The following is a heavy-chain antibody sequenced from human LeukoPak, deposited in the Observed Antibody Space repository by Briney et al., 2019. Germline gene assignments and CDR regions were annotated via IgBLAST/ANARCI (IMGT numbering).Heavy chain of an antibody. D-gene: IGHD6-6*01. CDR2: IHHTETS. Sequence: SETLSLTCAVYGGSFSGYYWSWIRKTPGKGLEWIAYIHHTETSKYNPSLKSRVTISIDTSMNQFSLTLSSVTAADTAVYYCARVPEYSYGYFDFWGQGTPVTVSS. J-gene: IGHJ4*02. V-gene: IGHV4-59*01. CDR3: ARVPEYSYGYFDF. CDR1: GGSFSGYY.